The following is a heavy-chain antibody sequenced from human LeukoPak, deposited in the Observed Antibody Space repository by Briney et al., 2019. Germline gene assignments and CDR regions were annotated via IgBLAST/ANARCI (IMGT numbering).Heavy chain of an antibody. Sequence: GGSLRLSCAASGFTFSSNAMSWVRQAPGKGLEWVSAISGSGGSTYYADSVKGRFTISRDNSKNTLYLQMNSLRAEDTAVYYCAKDQHSSSWSPDIDYWGQGTLVTVSS. J-gene: IGHJ4*02. CDR3: AKDQHSSSWSPDIDY. V-gene: IGHV3-23*01. CDR1: GFTFSSNA. D-gene: IGHD6-13*01. CDR2: ISGSGGST.